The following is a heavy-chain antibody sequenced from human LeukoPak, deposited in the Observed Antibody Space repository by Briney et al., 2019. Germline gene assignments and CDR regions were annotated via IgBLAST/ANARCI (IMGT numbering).Heavy chain of an antibody. CDR2: IYYSGST. V-gene: IGHV4-30-4*01. CDR1: GGSLSSGDYY. D-gene: IGHD3-3*01. CDR3: ARDLGHDFWSGYYY. J-gene: IGHJ4*02. Sequence: SQTLSLTCTVSGGSLSSGDYYWSWIRQPPGKGLEWIGYIYYSGSTYYNPSLKSRVTISVDTSKNQFSLKLSSVTAADTAVYYCARDLGHDFWSGYYYWGQGTLVTVSS.